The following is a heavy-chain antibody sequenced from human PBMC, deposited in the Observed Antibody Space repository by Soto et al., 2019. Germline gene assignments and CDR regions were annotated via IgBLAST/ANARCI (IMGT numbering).Heavy chain of an antibody. CDR3: ATRPSYGPS. V-gene: IGHV4-4*02. Sequence: QVQLQESGPGLVKPSGTLSLTCVVSGDSINDWWWSRVRQPPGKGLEWIGEMFHSGGTNYNPSLKSRVTISIDKSKNQLSLKLTSVTAADTAVYYCATRPSYGPSWGQGTLVTVSS. CDR1: GDSINDWW. CDR2: MFHSGGT. D-gene: IGHD5-18*01. J-gene: IGHJ5*02.